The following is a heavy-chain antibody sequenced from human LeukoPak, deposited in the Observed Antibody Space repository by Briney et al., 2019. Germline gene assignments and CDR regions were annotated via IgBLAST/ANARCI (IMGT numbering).Heavy chain of an antibody. J-gene: IGHJ6*03. Sequence: GGSVTLSCAASGFTFSSYSMHWVRQAPGEGLEYVSAISSNGGSTYYANSVKGRFTISRDNSKNTLYLQMGSLRAEDMAVYYCARDAAAGLIDYYYYYMDVWGKGTTVTISS. CDR3: ARDAAAGLIDYYYYYMDV. CDR1: GFTFSSYS. CDR2: ISSNGGST. D-gene: IGHD6-13*01. V-gene: IGHV3-64*01.